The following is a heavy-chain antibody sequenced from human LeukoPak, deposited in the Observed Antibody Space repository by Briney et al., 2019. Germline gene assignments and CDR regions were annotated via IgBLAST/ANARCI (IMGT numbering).Heavy chain of an antibody. D-gene: IGHD3-9*01. CDR2: IRHDGSNK. CDR1: GSTFSRQC. V-gene: IGHV3-30*02. CDR3: ATKAMKGYDFLTGFDN. J-gene: IGHJ4*02. Sequence: PGGSLRLSCARSGSTFSRQCIHWVRQAPGKGLEWVAFIRHDGSNKYHADFVKGRFTISRDNSKNKVYLEMNSLRVEDTAVYYCATKAMKGYDFLTGFDNWGQGTLVTVSS.